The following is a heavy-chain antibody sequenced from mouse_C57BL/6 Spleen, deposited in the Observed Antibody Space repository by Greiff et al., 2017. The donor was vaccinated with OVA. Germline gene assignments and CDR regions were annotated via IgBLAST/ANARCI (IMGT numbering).Heavy chain of an antibody. CDR2: IDPSDSET. V-gene: IGHV1-52*01. CDR3: TIYYGNYDHAMDY. D-gene: IGHD2-1*01. J-gene: IGHJ4*01. Sequence: QVQLQQPGAELVRPGSSVKLSCKASGYTFTSYWMHWVKQRPIQGLEWIGNIDPSDSETHYNQKFKDKATLTVDKSSSTAYMQLSSLTSEDSAVYYCTIYYGNYDHAMDYWGQGTSVTVSS. CDR1: GYTFTSYW.